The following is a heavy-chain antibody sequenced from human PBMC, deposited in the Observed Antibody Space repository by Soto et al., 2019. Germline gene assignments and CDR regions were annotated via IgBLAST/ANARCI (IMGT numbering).Heavy chain of an antibody. D-gene: IGHD2-2*01. Sequence: QVHLVESGGGVVQPGRSLRLSCTASGFTFSNFGMHWVRQAPGKGLEWVALMSYDGNIIYYADSVKGRFTISRDNSNNTHYLQMNNLGREDSGVYYCAKGGFIVVEPAATFRCDPWGQGTLVTVSS. CDR2: MSYDGNII. J-gene: IGHJ5*02. CDR1: GFTFSNFG. V-gene: IGHV3-30*18. CDR3: AKGGFIVVEPAATFRCDP.